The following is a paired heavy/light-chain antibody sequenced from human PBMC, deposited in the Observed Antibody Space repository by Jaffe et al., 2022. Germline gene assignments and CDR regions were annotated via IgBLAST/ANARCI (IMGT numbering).Heavy chain of an antibody. CDR1: GFTFSNAW. CDR2: IKSQTHGGTT. Sequence: EVQLVESGGGLVKPGGSLRLSCAGSGFTFSNAWMNWVRQAPGKGLEWVGHIKSQTHGGTTDYAAPVKGRFSISRDDSENTLYLQMDSLKIEDTGVYYCILNPPYSDHWGQGTLVTVSS. J-gene: IGHJ5*02. V-gene: IGHV3-15*01. D-gene: IGHD2-21*01. CDR3: ILNPPYSDH.
Light chain of an antibody. V-gene: IGKV1-27*01. Sequence: DIQMTQSPSSLSASLGDRVTITCRASPGISNNLAWYQQKPGKVPKLLIYAASTLQSGVPSRFSGSGSGTNFTLTISSLQPEDVATYYCQKYNSFPYTFGQGTKLEIK. J-gene: IGKJ2*01. CDR2: AAS. CDR3: QKYNSFPYT. CDR1: PGISNN.